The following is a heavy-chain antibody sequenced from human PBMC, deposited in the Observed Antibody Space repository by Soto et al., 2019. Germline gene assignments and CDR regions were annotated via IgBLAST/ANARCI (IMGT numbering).Heavy chain of an antibody. CDR3: ARDEHSYGYSYYSGMEV. J-gene: IGHJ6*02. CDR2: IIPIFGSP. V-gene: IGHV1-69*12. CDR1: GGTFSSYS. D-gene: IGHD5-18*01. Sequence: QVQLVQSGAEVKKPGSSVKVSCKASGGTFSSYSISWVRQAPGQGLEWMGGIIPIFGSPNYPQKFQGRVTITADESTSTGYMELSSLRSEDTAVYYCARDEHSYGYSYYSGMEVWGQGTTVTVSS.